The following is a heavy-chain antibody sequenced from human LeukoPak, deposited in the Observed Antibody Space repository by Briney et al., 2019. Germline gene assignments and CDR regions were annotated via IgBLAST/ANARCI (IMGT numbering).Heavy chain of an antibody. CDR3: ARAPLRLYGMDV. Sequence: PSETLSLTCTVSGGSISSYYWSWIRQPPGKGLEWIGYIYYSGSTNYNPSLKSRVTISVDTSKNQFSLKLSSVTAADTAVYYCARAPLRLYGMDVWGQGTTVTASS. D-gene: IGHD4-17*01. CDR2: IYYSGST. J-gene: IGHJ6*02. V-gene: IGHV4-59*01. CDR1: GGSISSYY.